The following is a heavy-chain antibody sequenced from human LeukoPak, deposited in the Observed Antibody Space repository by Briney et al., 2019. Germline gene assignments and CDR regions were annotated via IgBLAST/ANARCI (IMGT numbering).Heavy chain of an antibody. CDR3: AKDPYYYDNSAYYSATGYYYMDV. J-gene: IGHJ6*03. CDR2: IQYDGSTK. Sequence: GGSLRLSCAASGFTFSSRGMHWVRQAPGKGLEWVAFIQYDGSTKYYADSVKGRFTISRDNSRNTLYLQMNSLRAEDTAMYYCAKDPYYYDNSAYYSATGYYYMDVWGKGTTVTVSS. CDR1: GFTFSSRG. V-gene: IGHV3-30*02. D-gene: IGHD3-22*01.